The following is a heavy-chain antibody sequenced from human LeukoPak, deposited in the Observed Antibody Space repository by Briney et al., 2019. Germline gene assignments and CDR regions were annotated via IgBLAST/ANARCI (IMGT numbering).Heavy chain of an antibody. CDR3: ARVFYDSSAYYSDY. J-gene: IGHJ4*02. CDR2: ICSTGGIT. CDR1: GFTFSSYA. V-gene: IGHV3-64*01. D-gene: IGHD3-22*01. Sequence: PGGSRRLSGAASGFTFSSYAMHWGRQAPGKGREYVSAICSTGGITYYANSVKGRFTIYIDNSKNTLFLQMGSLRAEDMAVYYRARVFYDSSAYYSDYWGQGTLVTVSS.